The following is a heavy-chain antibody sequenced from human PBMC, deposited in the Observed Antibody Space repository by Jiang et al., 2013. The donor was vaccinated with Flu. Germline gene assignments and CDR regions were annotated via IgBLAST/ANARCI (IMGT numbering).Heavy chain of an antibody. CDR1: GYTFSSFS. D-gene: IGHD6-19*01. J-gene: IGHJ4*02. CDR2: INAGNGNT. Sequence: QSGAEVKKPGASVKVSCKASGYTFSSFSLHWVRQAPGQRLECMGWINAGNGNTEYSQKFQGRVTITRDTSASTAYMELSSLRSEDTAVYYCARASLSDWYVVLKYWGQGTPVTVSS. V-gene: IGHV1-3*01. CDR3: ARASLSDWYVVLKY.